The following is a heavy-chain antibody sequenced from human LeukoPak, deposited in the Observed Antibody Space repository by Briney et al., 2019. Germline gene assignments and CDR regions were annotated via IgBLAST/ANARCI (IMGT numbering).Heavy chain of an antibody. D-gene: IGHD2-21*01. J-gene: IGHJ4*02. V-gene: IGHV4-4*02. CDR3: ARNHDWAFDY. CDR2: IFHAGNT. CDR1: GDSISRGHW. Sequence: SGTLSLTCAVSGDSISRGHWWNWVRQPPGKGLGWIGEIFHAGNTNYNPSLKSRVTMSVGKSKNQFSLNLTSVTATDTAVYYCARNHDWAFDYWGQGTLATVSS.